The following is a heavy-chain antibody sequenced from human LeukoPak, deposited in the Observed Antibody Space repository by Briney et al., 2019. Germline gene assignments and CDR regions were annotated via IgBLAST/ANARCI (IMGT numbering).Heavy chain of an antibody. CDR3: AAHCSSTSCLAAGFDP. V-gene: IGHV1-69*05. J-gene: IGHJ5*02. Sequence: SVKVSCKASGGTFSSYAISWVRQAPGQGLEWMGGIIPIFGTANYAQKFQGRVTITTDESTSTAYMELSSLRSEDTAVYYCAAHCSSTSCLAAGFDPWGQGTLVTVSS. CDR2: IIPIFGTA. D-gene: IGHD2-2*01. CDR1: GGTFSSYA.